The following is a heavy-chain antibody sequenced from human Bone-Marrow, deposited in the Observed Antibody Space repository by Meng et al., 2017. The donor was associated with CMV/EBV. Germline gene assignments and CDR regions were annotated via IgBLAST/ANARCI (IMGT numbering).Heavy chain of an antibody. V-gene: IGHV2-5*01. Sequence: SGPTLVKPTQPLTLTCTFSGFSLSTSGVGVGWIRQPPGKALEWLALIYWNDDKRYSPSLKSRLTITKDTSKNQVVLTMTNMDPVDTATYYCAHGILGYTLDYWGQGTLDTVSS. J-gene: IGHJ4*02. D-gene: IGHD5-24*01. CDR1: GFSLSTSGVG. CDR2: IYWNDDK. CDR3: AHGILGYTLDY.